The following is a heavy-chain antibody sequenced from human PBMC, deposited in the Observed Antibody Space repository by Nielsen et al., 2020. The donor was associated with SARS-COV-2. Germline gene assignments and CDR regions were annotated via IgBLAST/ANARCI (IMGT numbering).Heavy chain of an antibody. CDR1: GYTFSNYV. CDR3: ARGGIALVRGTPERFDP. D-gene: IGHD3-10*01. Sequence: ASVKVSCKASGYTFSNYVINWVRQAPGQGLEWMGWMNTNTGDPMYAQDFTGRFVFSLDSSVSTAYLHISGLKPEDTAVYYCARGGIALVRGTPERFDPWGQGTLVTVSS. V-gene: IGHV7-4-1*02. J-gene: IGHJ5*02. CDR2: MNTNTGDP.